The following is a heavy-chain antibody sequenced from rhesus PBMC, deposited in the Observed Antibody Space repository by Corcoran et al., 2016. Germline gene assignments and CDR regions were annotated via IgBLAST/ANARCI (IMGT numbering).Heavy chain of an antibody. CDR2: INGNSGST. J-gene: IGHJ4*01. CDR3: ARYILYSSGWSDFDY. Sequence: QVQLQESGPGLVKPSETLSLTCAVSGGSFSSYWWSWSRQPPGKGLDWIVEINGNSGSTNYNPSYMSRVANSKVASKNQFSLKLSSVTAADTAVYYCARYILYSSGWSDFDYWGQGVLVTVSS. D-gene: IGHD6S26*01. V-gene: IGHV4-80*01. CDR1: GGSFSSYW.